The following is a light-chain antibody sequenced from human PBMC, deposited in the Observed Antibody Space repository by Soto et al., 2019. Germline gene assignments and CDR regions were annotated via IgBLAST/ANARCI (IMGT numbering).Light chain of an antibody. CDR1: QSVSSSY. V-gene: IGKV3-20*01. Sequence: EIVLTQSPGTLSLSPGERATLSCRASQSVSSSYLAWYQQKPGQAPRLLIYGASSRATGIPDRFSGSGSGRDITVTISRLETEDFAVYYCQQYGSSWTFGKGTKVDIK. CDR3: QQYGSSWT. J-gene: IGKJ1*01. CDR2: GAS.